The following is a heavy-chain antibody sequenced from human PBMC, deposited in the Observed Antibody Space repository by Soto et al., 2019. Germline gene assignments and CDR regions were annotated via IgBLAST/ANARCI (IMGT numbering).Heavy chain of an antibody. V-gene: IGHV1-69*13. D-gene: IGHD6-19*01. CDR3: ARDTNRVYSSGWYYFAY. J-gene: IGHJ4*02. CDR2: IIPIFGTA. CDR1: GGTFSSYA. Sequence: GASVKVSCKASGGTFSSYAISWVRQAPGQGLEWMRGIIPIFGTANYAQKFQGRVTITADESTSTAYMELSSLRSEDTAVYYCARDTNRVYSSGWYYFAYWGQGTLVTVSS.